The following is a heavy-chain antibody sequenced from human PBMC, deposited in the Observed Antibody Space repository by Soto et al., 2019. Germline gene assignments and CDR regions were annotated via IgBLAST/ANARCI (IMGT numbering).Heavy chain of an antibody. V-gene: IGHV1-69*13. D-gene: IGHD2-21*02. J-gene: IGHJ3*02. CDR3: ARDCGGDCLNHVADAFDI. CDR2: IIPIFGTA. Sequence: ASVKVSCKASGGTFSSYAISWVRQAPGQGLEWMGGIIPIFGTANYAQKFQGRVTITADESTSTAYMELSSLRSEDTAVYYCARDCGGDCLNHVADAFDIWGQGTMVTVSS. CDR1: GGTFSSYA.